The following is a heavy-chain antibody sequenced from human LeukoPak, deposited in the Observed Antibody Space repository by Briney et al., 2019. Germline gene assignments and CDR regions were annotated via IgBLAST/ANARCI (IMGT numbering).Heavy chain of an antibody. CDR2: ISYDGSNK. CDR1: GFTFSSYA. V-gene: IGHV3-30-3*01. CDR3: ARVGYCSSTSCYYYYYGMDV. Sequence: PGGSLRLSCAVSGFTFSSYAMHWVRQAPGKGLEWVAVISYDGSNKYYADSVKGRFTISSDNSKNTLYLQMNSLRAEDTAVYYCARVGYCSSTSCYYYYYGMDVWGQGTTVTVSS. J-gene: IGHJ6*02. D-gene: IGHD2-2*03.